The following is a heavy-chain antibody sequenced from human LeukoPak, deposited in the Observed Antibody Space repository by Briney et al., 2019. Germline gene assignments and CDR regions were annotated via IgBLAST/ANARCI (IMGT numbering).Heavy chain of an antibody. J-gene: IGHJ4*02. CDR3: AKNSHGYSSGWLQFNFDY. CDR1: GYTLTDYY. Sequence: ASVKVSCKASGYTLTDYYMHWVQQAPGKGLEWMGRVDPEDGETIYAEKFQGRVTITADTSTSTAYMELRSLRSDDTAVYYCAKNSHGYSSGWLQFNFDYWGQGTLVTVSS. V-gene: IGHV1-69-2*01. CDR2: VDPEDGET. D-gene: IGHD6-19*01.